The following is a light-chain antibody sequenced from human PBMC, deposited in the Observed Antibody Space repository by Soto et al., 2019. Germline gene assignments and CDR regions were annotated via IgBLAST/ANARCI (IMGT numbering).Light chain of an antibody. Sequence: EIVLTQSPATLSLSPGERATLSCRASQGVSSYLAWYQQKPGQAPRLLIYDASNRATGIPARFSGSGPGTDFTLTLRSLDPEDFAVYYCQQRSNWPLTFGGGTKVDNK. V-gene: IGKV3D-11*01. J-gene: IGKJ4*01. CDR1: QGVSSY. CDR3: QQRSNWPLT. CDR2: DAS.